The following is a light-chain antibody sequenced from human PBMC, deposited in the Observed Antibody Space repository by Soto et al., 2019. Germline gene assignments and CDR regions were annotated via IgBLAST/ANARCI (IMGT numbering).Light chain of an antibody. CDR2: KAS. V-gene: IGKV1-5*03. CDR1: QNINSW. Sequence: DIPMTQSPSTLSASVGDRVTITCRASQNINSWLAWYQQKPGKAPKLLIHKASSLQSGVPSRFSGSGSGTEFTLTISSLQPDDFATYYCQQYNTYSYTFGQGTKVEIK. J-gene: IGKJ2*01. CDR3: QQYNTYSYT.